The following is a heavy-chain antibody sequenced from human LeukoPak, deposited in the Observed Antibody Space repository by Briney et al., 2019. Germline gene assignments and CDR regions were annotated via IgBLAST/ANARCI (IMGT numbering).Heavy chain of an antibody. CDR2: MSYSGST. CDR1: GVSISTYY. CDR3: ARVPARRVVTAPTHFDY. Sequence: PSETLSLTCTVSGVSISTYYWTWIRQPPGKGLEWIGYMSYSGSTNYNPSLKSRVTISVDTSKNQFSLKLSSVTAADTAVYYCARVPARRVVTAPTHFDYWGQGTLVTVSS. V-gene: IGHV4-59*01. J-gene: IGHJ4*02. D-gene: IGHD2-21*02.